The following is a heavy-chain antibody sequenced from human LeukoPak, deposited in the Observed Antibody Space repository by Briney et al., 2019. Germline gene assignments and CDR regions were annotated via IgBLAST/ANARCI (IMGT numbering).Heavy chain of an antibody. CDR3: AKCGEQWLVRYPLVLYYFDY. D-gene: IGHD6-19*01. CDR2: ISGSGGST. V-gene: IGHV3-23*01. CDR1: GFTFSSYA. J-gene: IGHJ4*02. Sequence: PGGSLRLSCAASGFTFSSYAMSWVRQAPGKGLEWVSAISGSGGSTYYADSVKGRFTISRDNSKNTLYLQMNSLRAEDTAVYYCAKCGEQWLVRYPLVLYYFDYWGQGTLVTVSS.